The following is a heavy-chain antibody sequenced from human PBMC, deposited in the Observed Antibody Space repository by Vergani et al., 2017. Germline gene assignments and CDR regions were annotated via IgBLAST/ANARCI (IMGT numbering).Heavy chain of an antibody. D-gene: IGHD2-15*01. CDR1: GGTFSSYA. J-gene: IGHJ4*02. V-gene: IGHV1-69*11. CDR3: ARATCSGGSCFRGCEY. CDR2: IIPSLAPT. Sequence: QVQLVQSGAEVKKPGSSVKVSCKASGGTFSSYALNWVRQAPGQGLEWMGSIIPSLAPTIYAPKFPSRVTITAGESTSTAYMELSSLKYEETAVFYCARATCSGGSCFRGCEYWGQGSLITVSS.